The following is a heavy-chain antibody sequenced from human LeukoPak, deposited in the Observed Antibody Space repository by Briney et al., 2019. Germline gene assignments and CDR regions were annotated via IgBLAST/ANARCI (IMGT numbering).Heavy chain of an antibody. V-gene: IGHV3-74*01. J-gene: IGHJ4*02. D-gene: IGHD3/OR15-3a*01. CDR1: GFTFSSYW. CDR2: INTDGKTT. Sequence: GGSLRLSCAASGFTFSSYWMHWVRKAPGKGLVWVSRINTDGKTTTYADSVQGRFTISRHNAKNTLYLQMNSLRAEDPAVYFCTRALDRYWGQGTLVTVSS. CDR3: TRALDRY.